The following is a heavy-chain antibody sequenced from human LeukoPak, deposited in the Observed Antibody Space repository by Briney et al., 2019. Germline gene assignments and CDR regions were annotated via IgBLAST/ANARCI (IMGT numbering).Heavy chain of an antibody. Sequence: SETLSLTCTVSGASISSRGYYWGWLRQPPGKGLEWSGSIYYTGSTTYNPSLKTRVTISIDTSKNQFSLRLPSVAAADTAIYYCARGIAAAGGNWFDAWGQGTVVIVSS. V-gene: IGHV4-39*07. D-gene: IGHD6-13*01. CDR3: ARGIAAAGGNWFDA. J-gene: IGHJ5*01. CDR2: IYYTGST. CDR1: GASISSRGYY.